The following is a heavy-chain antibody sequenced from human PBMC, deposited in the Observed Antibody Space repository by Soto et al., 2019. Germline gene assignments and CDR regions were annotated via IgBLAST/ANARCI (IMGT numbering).Heavy chain of an antibody. J-gene: IGHJ5*02. CDR1: GGAISSYD. D-gene: IGHD3-10*01. CDR3: AGLAPSPTLWFGELPDRGWFDP. Sequence: SETLSLTFTASGGAISSYDWSWIRQPPGKGLEWIGYIYYSGSTHYNPSLKSRVTISVDTSKNQFSLKLSSVTAADTAVYYCAGLAPSPTLWFGELPDRGWFDPWGQGTLVTVSS. V-gene: IGHV4-59*01. CDR2: IYYSGST.